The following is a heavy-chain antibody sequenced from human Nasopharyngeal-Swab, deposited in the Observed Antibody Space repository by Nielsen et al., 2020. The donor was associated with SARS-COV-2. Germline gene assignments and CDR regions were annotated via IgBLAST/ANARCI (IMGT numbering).Heavy chain of an antibody. J-gene: IGHJ6*02. CDR3: ASCRTSITIFGVVIRNGMDV. Sequence: MRQPPGQGLERLGSLYYSGSTYYNPSLKSRVTISVDTSKNQFSLKLSSVTAADTAVYYCASCRTSITIFGVVIRNGMDVWGQGTTVTVSS. CDR2: LYYSGST. D-gene: IGHD3-3*01. V-gene: IGHV4-39*01.